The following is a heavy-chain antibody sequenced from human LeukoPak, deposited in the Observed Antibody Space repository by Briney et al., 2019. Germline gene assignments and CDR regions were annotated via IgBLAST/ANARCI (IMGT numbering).Heavy chain of an antibody. CDR2: ISYDGSNK. CDR1: GFTFSSYG. D-gene: IGHD6-19*01. J-gene: IGHJ4*02. V-gene: IGHV3-30*18. Sequence: GGSLRLSCAASGFTFSSYGMHWVRQAPGKGLEWVAVISYDGSNKYYADSVKGRFTISRDNSKNTLYLQMNSLRAEDTAVYYCAKDQSNEPIAVAGTILDYWGQGTLVTVSS. CDR3: AKDQSNEPIAVAGTILDY.